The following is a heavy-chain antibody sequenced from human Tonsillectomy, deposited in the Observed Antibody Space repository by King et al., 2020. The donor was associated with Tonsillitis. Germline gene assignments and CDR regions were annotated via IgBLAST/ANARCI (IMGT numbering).Heavy chain of an antibody. V-gene: IGHV1-24*01. D-gene: IGHD1-26*01. CDR2: LDAEDGET. CDR1: GYSLSKLS. J-gene: IGHJ3*02. Sequence: QLVQSGAEVKKPGASVKVSCKVSGYSLSKLSIHWVRQAPGKGLEWMGSLDAEDGETFYAEKFEDRVTVTEVTSTGTAYMELTSLRSDDTAVYYCATHLGAPALDGVGIWGQGTMVTVSS. CDR3: ATHLGAPALDGVGI.